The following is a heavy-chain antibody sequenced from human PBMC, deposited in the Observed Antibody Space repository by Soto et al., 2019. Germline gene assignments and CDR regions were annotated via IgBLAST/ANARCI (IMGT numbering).Heavy chain of an antibody. CDR2: ISGNGVTT. D-gene: IGHD1-26*01. V-gene: IGHV3-23*01. Sequence: GGSLRLSCAASGFGFTSHAMGWVRQAPGKGLEWVSLISGNGVTTYYADSMKGRVAISRDNAKNTVYFEMNSLRGEDTAVYSCVKGLWDLFRYFDYWGQGTLVTVSS. J-gene: IGHJ4*02. CDR3: VKGLWDLFRYFDY. CDR1: GFGFTSHA.